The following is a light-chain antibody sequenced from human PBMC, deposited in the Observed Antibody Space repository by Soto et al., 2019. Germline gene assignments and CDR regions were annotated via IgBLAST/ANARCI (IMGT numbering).Light chain of an antibody. CDR3: QVYDNIPPSYI. V-gene: IGKV1-33*01. CDR2: DAS. CDR1: QNISKY. Sequence: DIQLTQSPSSLSVSVGDRVTITCQASQNISKYLNWYQQKPGKAPKFLIYDASKLDAGVPSRFSGSGAGTDFSFNISSLQPEDIETYYCQVYDNIPPSYIFGQGTKLEIK. J-gene: IGKJ2*01.